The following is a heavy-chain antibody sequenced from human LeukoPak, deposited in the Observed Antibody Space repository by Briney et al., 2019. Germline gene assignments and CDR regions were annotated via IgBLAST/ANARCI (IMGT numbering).Heavy chain of an antibody. Sequence: GESLKISCKGSGYSFTSYWIGWVRQMPGKGLEWMGIIYPSDSDTRYSPSFQGQVTISADKSISTAYLQWNSLKASDTAMYYCARQEYCSGASCYTWFDPWGQGTLVTVSS. D-gene: IGHD2-15*01. CDR3: ARQEYCSGASCYTWFDP. J-gene: IGHJ5*02. V-gene: IGHV5-51*01. CDR2: IYPSDSDT. CDR1: GYSFTSYW.